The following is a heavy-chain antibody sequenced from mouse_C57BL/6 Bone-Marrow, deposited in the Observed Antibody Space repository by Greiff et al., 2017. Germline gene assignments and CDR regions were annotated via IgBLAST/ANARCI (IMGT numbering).Heavy chain of an antibody. CDR3: TRDYYGYEGFAY. Sequence: EVKVEESGEGLVKPGGSLKLSCAASGFTFSSYSMSWVRQTPEKRLEWVAYISSGGDYIYYADTVKGRFTISIDNARNTLYLQRSRRKSEDTAMYYCTRDYYGYEGFAYWGQGTLVTVSA. D-gene: IGHD2-2*01. J-gene: IGHJ3*01. V-gene: IGHV5-9-1*02. CDR1: GFTFSSYS. CDR2: ISSGGDYI.